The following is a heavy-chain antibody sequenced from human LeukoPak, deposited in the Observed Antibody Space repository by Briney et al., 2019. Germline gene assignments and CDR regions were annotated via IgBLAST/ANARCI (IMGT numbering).Heavy chain of an antibody. V-gene: IGHV3-30-3*01. D-gene: IGHD2-2*01. CDR2: LPFDGSNE. CDR1: GFTLNTYP. J-gene: IGHJ6*02. Sequence: PGESLRLSCVLHGFTLNTYPMPRVRQAPGKVLEREAVLPFDGSNENYGDSVKGRFTISRDDSKDTLYLQMNSLRTEDTAVYYCAREIRRHCSSFSCYRGMDVWGQGTTVTVSS. CDR3: AREIRRHCSSFSCYRGMDV.